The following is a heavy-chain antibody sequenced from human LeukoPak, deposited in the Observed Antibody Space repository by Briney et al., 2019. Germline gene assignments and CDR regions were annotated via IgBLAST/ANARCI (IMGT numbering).Heavy chain of an antibody. CDR2: ISAYNGNT. Sequence: EASVKVSCKASGGTFSSYAISWVRQAPGQGLEWMGWISAYNGNTNYAQKLQGRVTMTTDTSTSTAYMELRSLRSDDTAVYYCARDLLAAEAAAGTEFDYWGQGTLVTVSS. CDR1: GGTFSSYA. J-gene: IGHJ4*02. V-gene: IGHV1-18*01. D-gene: IGHD6-13*01. CDR3: ARDLLAAEAAAGTEFDY.